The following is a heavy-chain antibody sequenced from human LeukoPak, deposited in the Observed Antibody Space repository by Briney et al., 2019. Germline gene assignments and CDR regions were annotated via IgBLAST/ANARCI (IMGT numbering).Heavy chain of an antibody. J-gene: IGHJ3*02. V-gene: IGHV1-46*01. CDR2: INPSAGNT. D-gene: IGHD5-24*01. CDR3: ARVRDGYNDAYDI. CDR1: GYTFTGYY. Sequence: ASVKVSCKASGYTFTGYYIHWVRQAPGQGLEWMGIINPSAGNTNYAQNFQGRVTMTRDTSTSTVYMELSSLRSEDTAVYYCARVRDGYNDAYDIWGQGTMVTVPS.